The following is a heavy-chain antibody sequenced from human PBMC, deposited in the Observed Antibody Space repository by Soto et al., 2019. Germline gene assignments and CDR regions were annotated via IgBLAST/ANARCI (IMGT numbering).Heavy chain of an antibody. Sequence: QVQLVESGGGVVQPGRSLRLSCAASGFTFSSYGMHWVRQAPGKGLEWVAVISYDGSNKYYADSVKGRFTISRDNSKNTLYLQMNSLRAEDTAVYYCAKDWAPIAVAGKTYNWFDPWGQGTLVTVSS. CDR1: GFTFSSYG. CDR3: AKDWAPIAVAGKTYNWFDP. J-gene: IGHJ5*02. D-gene: IGHD6-19*01. V-gene: IGHV3-30*18. CDR2: ISYDGSNK.